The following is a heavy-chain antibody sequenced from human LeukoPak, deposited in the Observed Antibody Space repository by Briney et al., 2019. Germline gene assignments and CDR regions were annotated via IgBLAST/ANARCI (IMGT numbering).Heavy chain of an antibody. V-gene: IGHV3-74*01. CDR2: INSDGSST. CDR3: ARPTMIVVGIGYYFDY. J-gene: IGHJ4*02. CDR1: GFTFSSYW. Sequence: PGGSLRLSCAASGFTFSSYWMHWVRQAPGKGLVWVSRINSDGSSTSYADSVKGRFTISRDNAKNTLYLQMNSLRAEDTAVYYCARPTMIVVGIGYYFDYWGQGTLVTVSS. D-gene: IGHD3-22*01.